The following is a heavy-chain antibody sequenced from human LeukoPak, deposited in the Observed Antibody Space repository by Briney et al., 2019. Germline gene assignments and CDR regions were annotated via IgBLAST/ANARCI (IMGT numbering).Heavy chain of an antibody. J-gene: IGHJ4*02. Sequence: GGSLRLSCAASGFTFSDYYMSWIRQAPGKGLEWVSYISSRTSDTNYVDSVKGRFTISRDDAKNSLYLQMNSLRAEDTAVYYCTRVGSSGSVDYLGQGTLDTVSS. CDR3: TRVGSSGSVDY. CDR1: GFTFSDYY. CDR2: ISSRTSDT. V-gene: IGHV3-11*06. D-gene: IGHD1-1*01.